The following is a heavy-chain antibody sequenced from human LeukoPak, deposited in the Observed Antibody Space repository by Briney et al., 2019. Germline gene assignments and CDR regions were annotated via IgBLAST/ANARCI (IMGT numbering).Heavy chain of an antibody. Sequence: GGSLRLSCAASGFTSSSYAMSWVRQAPGKGLEWVSAISGSGGSTYYADSVKGRFTISRDNSKNTLYLQMNSLRAEDTAVYYCAKINEWELLLPYFDYWGQGTLVTVSS. CDR2: ISGSGGST. CDR1: GFTSSSYA. V-gene: IGHV3-23*01. D-gene: IGHD1-26*01. CDR3: AKINEWELLLPYFDY. J-gene: IGHJ4*02.